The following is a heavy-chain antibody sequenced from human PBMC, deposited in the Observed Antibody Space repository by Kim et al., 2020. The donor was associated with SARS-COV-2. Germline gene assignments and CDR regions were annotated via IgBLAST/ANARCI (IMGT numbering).Heavy chain of an antibody. CDR2: IYYSGST. J-gene: IGHJ4*02. D-gene: IGHD5-18*01. V-gene: IGHV4-39*01. CDR3: ARQGKGGYSYGIDY. CDR1: GGSISSSSYY. Sequence: SETLSLTCTVSGGSISSSSYYWGWIRQPPGKGLEWIGSIYYSGSTYYNPSLKSRVTISVDTSKNQFSLKLSSVTAADTAVYYCARQGKGGYSYGIDYWGQGTLVTVSS.